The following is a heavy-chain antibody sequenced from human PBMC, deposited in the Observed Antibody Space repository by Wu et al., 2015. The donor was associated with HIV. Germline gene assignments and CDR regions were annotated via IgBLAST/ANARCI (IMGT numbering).Heavy chain of an antibody. D-gene: IGHD5-12*01. Sequence: QLVQSGAEVTKPGASVSVSCQTSGYTFTDHYIHWVRQAPGQGLEWMGWIRPDSGATHYAEKFQGRVTMTRDTSITTAYMEVRSLRSDDTALYYCTRASTYSGYDSGDYWGQGTLVTVSS. J-gene: IGHJ4*02. CDR1: GYTFTDHY. CDR2: IRPDSGAT. CDR3: TRASTYSGYDSGDY. V-gene: IGHV1-2*02.